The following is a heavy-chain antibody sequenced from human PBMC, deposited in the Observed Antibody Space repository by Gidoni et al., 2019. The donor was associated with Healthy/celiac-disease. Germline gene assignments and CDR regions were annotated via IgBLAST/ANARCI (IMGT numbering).Heavy chain of an antibody. Sequence: EVQLVESGGVVVQPGGSLRLSCAASGFTFDDYTMHWVRQAPGKGLEWVSLISWDGGSTYYADSVKGRFTISRDNSKNSLYLQMNSLRTEDTALYYCAKERDSSDPYYFDYWGQGTLVTVSS. CDR1: GFTFDDYT. CDR3: AKERDSSDPYYFDY. CDR2: ISWDGGST. D-gene: IGHD6-19*01. J-gene: IGHJ4*02. V-gene: IGHV3-43*01.